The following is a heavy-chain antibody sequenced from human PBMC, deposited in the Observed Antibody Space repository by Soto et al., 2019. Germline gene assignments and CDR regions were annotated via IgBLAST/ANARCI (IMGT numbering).Heavy chain of an antibody. CDR3: ARDGSGYRSRASPMDV. CDR2: IIPIFGTA. Sequence: QVQLVQSGAEVKKPGSSVKVSCKASGDTFSSYAISWVRQAPGQGLEWMGGIIPIFGTANYAQKFHGRVTITADESKSTAYMELSSLRSEDTAVYYCARDGSGYRSRASPMDVWGQGTTVTVSS. D-gene: IGHD3-22*01. V-gene: IGHV1-69*01. CDR1: GDTFSSYA. J-gene: IGHJ6*02.